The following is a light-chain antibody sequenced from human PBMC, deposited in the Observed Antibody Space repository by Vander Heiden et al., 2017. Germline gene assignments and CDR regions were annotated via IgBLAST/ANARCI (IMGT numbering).Light chain of an antibody. CDR2: EVS. CDR1: SSDVGGYNY. J-gene: IGLJ1*01. V-gene: IGLV2-14*01. CDR3: SSYTSSSTNV. Sequence: QSALTQPASVSGSPGQSIPISCTGTSSDVGGYNYVSWYQQHPGKAPKLMIYEVSNRPSGVSKRFSGSKSGNTASLTISGLQAEDEADYYCSSYTSSSTNVFGTGTKVTVL.